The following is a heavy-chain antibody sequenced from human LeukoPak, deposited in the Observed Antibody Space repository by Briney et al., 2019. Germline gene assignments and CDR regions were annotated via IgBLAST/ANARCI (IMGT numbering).Heavy chain of an antibody. D-gene: IGHD3-22*01. CDR2: ISGSGGST. Sequence: PGGSLRLSCAASGFTFSSYAMSWVRQAPGKGLEWVSGISGSGGSTYYVDSVKGRFTISRDSSKSTLYLQMNSLRAEDTAVYYCAKRDVSDSGYAPLFQHWGQGTLVTVSS. CDR1: GFTFSSYA. CDR3: AKRDVSDSGYAPLFQH. J-gene: IGHJ1*01. V-gene: IGHV3-23*01.